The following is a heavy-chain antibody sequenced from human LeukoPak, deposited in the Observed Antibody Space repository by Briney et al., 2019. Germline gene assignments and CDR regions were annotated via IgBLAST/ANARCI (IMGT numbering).Heavy chain of an antibody. V-gene: IGHV4-59*08. CDR3: AGHHPRNTVDF. Sequence: SETLSLPCSVSGRSISIFYGLWLRQPPGERLEWIAYISDIGSINYNPSLKSRVTISLDTSKNQFSLKLSSVTAADTAVYYCAGHHPRNTVDFWGQGTLVTVSS. CDR2: ISDIGSI. D-gene: IGHD2/OR15-2a*01. CDR1: GRSISIFY. J-gene: IGHJ4*02.